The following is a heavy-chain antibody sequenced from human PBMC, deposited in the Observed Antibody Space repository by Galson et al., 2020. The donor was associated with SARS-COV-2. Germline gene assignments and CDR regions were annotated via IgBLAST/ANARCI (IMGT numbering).Heavy chain of an antibody. V-gene: IGHV3-74*01. J-gene: IGHJ4*02. Sequence: GGSLRLSCAASGFTFSSYWMHWVRQAPGKGLAWVSRIYGDGSSTRYADSVEGRFTISRDNAKNTVYLHLSSLRAEDTAVYYCARLATGATSPGFGYWGQGTLVTVSS. CDR2: IYGDGSST. CDR3: ARLATGATSPGFGY. D-gene: IGHD1-26*01. CDR1: GFTFSSYW.